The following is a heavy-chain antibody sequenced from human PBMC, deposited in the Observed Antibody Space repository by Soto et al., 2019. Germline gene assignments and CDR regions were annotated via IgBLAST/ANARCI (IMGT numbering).Heavy chain of an antibody. V-gene: IGHV1-69*06. CDR1: GGTFSSNR. J-gene: IGHJ3*01. Sequence: QVQLVQSGAEVKKPGSSVKVSCKASGGTFSSNRITWVRQAPGQGLEWMGGIIPIFGTANYAQKFQGRLTITADTSTGLAYMELSSLTSGDTAVYFCASGVDYYGSGDQALDVWGQGTMVTVSS. D-gene: IGHD3-10*01. CDR2: IIPIFGTA. CDR3: ASGVDYYGSGDQALDV.